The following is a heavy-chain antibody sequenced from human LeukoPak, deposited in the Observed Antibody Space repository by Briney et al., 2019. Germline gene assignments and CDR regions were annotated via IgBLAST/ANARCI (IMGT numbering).Heavy chain of an antibody. V-gene: IGHV3-49*04. D-gene: IGHD1-7*01. CDR3: TRDHWNYEGYNWFDP. CDR2: IRSKAYGGTT. J-gene: IGHJ5*02. CDR1: GFTFGDNA. Sequence: GRSLRLSCTASGFTFGDNAMSWVHQAPGKGLEWVGFIRSKAYGGTTEYAASVKGIFTISRDDSKSIVYLQMNSLKTEDTAVYYCTRDHWNYEGYNWFDPWGQGTLVTVSS.